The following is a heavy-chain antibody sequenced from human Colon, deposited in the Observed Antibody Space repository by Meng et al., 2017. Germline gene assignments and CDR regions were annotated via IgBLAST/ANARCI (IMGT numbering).Heavy chain of an antibody. V-gene: IGHV4-34*01. D-gene: IGHD3-22*01. CDR1: GGSFSGYY. CDR2: INHSGRT. Sequence: QVQLQQWGPGLLKPSETLSLPCAVYGGSFSGYYWNWIRQSPGKGLEWIGQINHSGRTIYNPSLKSRVTTSIDTSKNQFSLNLTSATAADTAVYYCARDFHSTMTVFDSWGQGTLVTVSS. CDR3: ARDFHSTMTVFDS. J-gene: IGHJ4*02.